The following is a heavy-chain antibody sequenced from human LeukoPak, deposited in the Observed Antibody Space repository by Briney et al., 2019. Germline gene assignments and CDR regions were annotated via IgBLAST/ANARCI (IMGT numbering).Heavy chain of an antibody. CDR3: ARFGVVVPAAMDGGPFDY. CDR2: INPDSGGT. J-gene: IGHJ4*02. D-gene: IGHD2-2*01. V-gene: IGHV1-2*02. CDR1: GYTFTGYY. Sequence: ASVKVSSKASGYTFTGYYMHWVRQAPGQGLEWMGWINPDSGGTNYAQKFQGRVTMTRDTSISTAYMELSRLRSDDTAVYYCARFGVVVPAAMDGGPFDYWGLGTLVTVSS.